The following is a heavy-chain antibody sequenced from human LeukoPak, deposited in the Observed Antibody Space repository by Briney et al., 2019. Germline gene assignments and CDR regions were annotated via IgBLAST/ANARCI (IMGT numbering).Heavy chain of an antibody. CDR1: GGSITNYY. Sequence: SETLSLTCTVSGGSITNYYWSWIRQPPGKGLEWIGYIYYSGSTNYNPSLKSRVTISIDTSKNQFSLKVTSVTAADTAVYFCARGINVGATSFWGQGTLVTVSS. CDR3: ARGINVGATSF. D-gene: IGHD1-26*01. V-gene: IGHV4-59*01. CDR2: IYYSGST. J-gene: IGHJ4*02.